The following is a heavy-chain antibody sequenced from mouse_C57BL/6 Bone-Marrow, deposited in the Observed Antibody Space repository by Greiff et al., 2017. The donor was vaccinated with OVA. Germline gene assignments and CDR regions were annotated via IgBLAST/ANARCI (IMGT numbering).Heavy chain of an antibody. V-gene: IGHV1-9*01. CDR3: ARSLNYYGSSDVGFAY. Sequence: QVQLQQSGAELMKPGASVKLSCKATGYTFTGYWIEWVKQRPGHGLEWIGEILPGSGSTNYNEKFKGKATFTADTSSNTAYMQLSSLTTEDSAIYYCARSLNYYGSSDVGFAYWGQGTLVTVSA. CDR1: GYTFTGYW. J-gene: IGHJ3*01. D-gene: IGHD1-1*01. CDR2: ILPGSGST.